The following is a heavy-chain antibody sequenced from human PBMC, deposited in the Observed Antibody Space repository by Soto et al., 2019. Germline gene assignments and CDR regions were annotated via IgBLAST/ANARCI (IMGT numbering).Heavy chain of an antibody. CDR2: IYYSGST. Sequence: SETLSLTCTVSGGSISSYYWSWIRQPPGKGLEWIGYIYYSGSTNYNPSLKGGVTISVATFKDQFSLKLSSVTAADTAVYYCAGGRSSGPWLETYNWFDPWGQGTLVTVSS. CDR3: AGGRSSGPWLETYNWFDP. J-gene: IGHJ5*02. D-gene: IGHD3-10*01. CDR1: GGSISSYY. V-gene: IGHV4-59*01.